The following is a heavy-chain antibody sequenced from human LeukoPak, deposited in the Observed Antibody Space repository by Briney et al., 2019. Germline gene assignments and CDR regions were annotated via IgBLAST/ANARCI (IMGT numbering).Heavy chain of an antibody. D-gene: IGHD2-8*02. CDR3: ARLFGGVTTFDY. CDR2: MKGDGSPT. CDR1: GFSFGNFW. J-gene: IGHJ4*02. Sequence: GGALRLSCAASGFSFGNFWMSWVRQAPGRGLQWVASMKGDGSPTYYVDSVKGRFIISRDNARNSLNLQMNSLRAEDTAVYYCARLFGGVTTFDYWGQGALVTVSS. V-gene: IGHV3-7*01.